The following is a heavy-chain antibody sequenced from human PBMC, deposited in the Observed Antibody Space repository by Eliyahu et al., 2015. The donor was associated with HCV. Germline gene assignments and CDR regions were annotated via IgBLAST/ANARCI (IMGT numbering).Heavy chain of an antibody. CDR1: GFTFSSYX. V-gene: IGHV3-23*01. CDR2: ISGSGGST. D-gene: IGHD3-9*01. J-gene: IGHJ6*03. Sequence: EVQLLESGGGLVQPGGSLGLSCAASGFTFSSYXMSWVRQAPGKGLEWVSAISGSGGSTYYADSVKGRFTISRDNSKNTLYLQMNSLRAEDTAVYYCAKDPYYDILTGIYYMDVWGKGTTVTVSS. CDR3: AKDPYYDILTGIYYMDV.